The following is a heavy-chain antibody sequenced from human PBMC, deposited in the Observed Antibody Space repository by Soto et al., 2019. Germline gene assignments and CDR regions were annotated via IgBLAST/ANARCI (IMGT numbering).Heavy chain of an antibody. Sequence: PSETLSLTCLVVGQYIKSNVWCAWVRQSPGKDLEWFGEIYHSGRAIYTPSLKNRVTLSLDESKNEFSLHMDSVTAADTAIYYCVRSVILSGGSYKGLIRLHYFDTWGPGTLVTVSS. J-gene: IGHJ4*02. CDR1: GQYIKSNVW. CDR2: IYHSGRA. D-gene: IGHD3-3*01. CDR3: VRSVILSGGSYKGLIRLHYFDT. V-gene: IGHV4-4*02.